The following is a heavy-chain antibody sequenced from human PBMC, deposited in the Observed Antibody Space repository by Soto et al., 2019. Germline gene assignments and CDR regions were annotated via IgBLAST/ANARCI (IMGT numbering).Heavy chain of an antibody. D-gene: IGHD3-10*01. CDR2: ISYDGSNE. V-gene: IGHV3-30-3*01. Sequence: GGSLRLSCAASGFMFSSYAMHWVRQAPGKGLEWVAVISYDGSNEYYADSVKGRFTISRDNSKNTLYLQMNSLRAEDTAVYYCARVLQLWVGGEVYYYGMDVWGQGTTVTVSS. CDR1: GFMFSSYA. CDR3: ARVLQLWVGGEVYYYGMDV. J-gene: IGHJ6*02.